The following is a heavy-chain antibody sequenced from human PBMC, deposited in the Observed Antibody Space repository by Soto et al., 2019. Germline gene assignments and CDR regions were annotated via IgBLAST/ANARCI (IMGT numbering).Heavy chain of an antibody. V-gene: IGHV1-8*01. J-gene: IGHJ4*02. CDR1: GYTFTSYD. CDR2: MNPNSGNT. Sequence: GASVKVSCKASGYTFTSYDINWVRQATGQGLEWMGWMNPNSGNTGYAQKFQGRVTMTRNTSISTAYMELSSLRSEDTAVYYCARGGLWQILYYFDYWGEGHLVPVS. D-gene: IGHD3-16*01. CDR3: ARGGLWQILYYFDY.